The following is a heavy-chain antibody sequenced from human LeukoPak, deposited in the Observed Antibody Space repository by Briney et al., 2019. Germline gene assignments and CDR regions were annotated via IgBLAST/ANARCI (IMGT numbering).Heavy chain of an antibody. V-gene: IGHV3-23*01. J-gene: IGHJ4*02. CDR3: AKPPPPGITIFGVVIEPPYYFDY. Sequence: PGGSLRLSCAASGFTFSNYAMSWVRQAPGKGLEWVSAISGSGGSTYYADSVKGRFTISRDNSKNTLYLQMNSLRAEDTAVYYCAKPPPPGITIFGVVIEPPYYFDYWGQGTLVTVSS. D-gene: IGHD3-3*01. CDR2: ISGSGGST. CDR1: GFTFSNYA.